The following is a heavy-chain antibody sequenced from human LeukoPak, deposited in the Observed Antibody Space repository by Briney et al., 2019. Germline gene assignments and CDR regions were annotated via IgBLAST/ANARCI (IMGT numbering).Heavy chain of an antibody. CDR2: ISGSGGST. J-gene: IGHJ4*02. CDR1: GFTFSSYG. Sequence: PGGSLRLSCAASGFTFSSYGMSWVRQAPGKGLEWVSAISGSGGSTYYADSVKGRFTISRDNSKNTLYLQMNSLRAEDTAVYYCARDTGAPDYYGSGSYYNAHPFDYWGQGTLVTVSS. D-gene: IGHD3-10*01. CDR3: ARDTGAPDYYGSGSYYNAHPFDY. V-gene: IGHV3-23*01.